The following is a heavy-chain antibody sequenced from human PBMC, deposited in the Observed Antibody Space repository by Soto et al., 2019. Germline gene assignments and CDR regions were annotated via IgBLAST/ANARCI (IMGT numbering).Heavy chain of an antibody. CDR1: GFTFSSYW. V-gene: IGHV3-74*01. CDR2: INSAGSST. Sequence: GGSLRLSCAASGFTFSSYWMHWVRQVPGKGLVWVSRINSAGSSTIYADSVKGRFTISRDNARNTLYLQMNNLRVEDTAVYYCARVSVVPAPYDYFDYWGQGILVTVSS. CDR3: ARVSVVPAPYDYFDY. D-gene: IGHD2-2*01. J-gene: IGHJ4*02.